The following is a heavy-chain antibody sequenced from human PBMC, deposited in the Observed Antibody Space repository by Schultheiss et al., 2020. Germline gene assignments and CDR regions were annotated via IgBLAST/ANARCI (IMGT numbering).Heavy chain of an antibody. CDR2: ICCGGAST. D-gene: IGHD6-19*01. CDR3: ARCPQWPVGRWFDP. J-gene: IGHJ5*02. Sequence: SETLSLTCSVSGGSVSSNNYYWGWIRQPPGKGLEWVGSICCGGASTYYNPPLKSRVTISIDASKNQFSLKLTSVTAADTAVYYCARCPQWPVGRWFDPWGQGTLVTGSS. V-gene: IGHV4-39*01. CDR1: GGSVSSNNYY.